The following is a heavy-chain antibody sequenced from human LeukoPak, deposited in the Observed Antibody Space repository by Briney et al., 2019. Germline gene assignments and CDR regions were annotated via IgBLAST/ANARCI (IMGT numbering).Heavy chain of an antibody. CDR2: IIPIFGTA. V-gene: IGHV1-69*05. J-gene: IGHJ6*03. CDR1: GGTFSSYA. CDR3: ARAVITIFGVAPNYYYYYMDV. D-gene: IGHD3-3*01. Sequence: GASVKVSCKASGGTFSSYAISWVRQAPGQGLEWMGGIIPIFGTANYAQKFQGRVTITTDESTSTAYMELSSLRSEDTAVYYCARAVITIFGVAPNYYYYYMDVWGKGTTVTVSS.